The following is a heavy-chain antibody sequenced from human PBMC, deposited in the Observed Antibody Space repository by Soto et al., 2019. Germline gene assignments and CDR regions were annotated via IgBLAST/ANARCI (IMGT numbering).Heavy chain of an antibody. V-gene: IGHV1-2*02. Sequence: QVQLVQSGAEVKKPGASVKVSCRASGYTFTGYYIHWVRQAPGQGLEWMAWINPNSGATNYAQKFQGRVTMTRDTSISTAYMDLSRLRSDDTAVYYCAKDAHYDILTGYSRNAFDIWGQGTMVTVSS. CDR3: AKDAHYDILTGYSRNAFDI. D-gene: IGHD3-9*01. CDR2: INPNSGAT. J-gene: IGHJ3*02. CDR1: GYTFTGYY.